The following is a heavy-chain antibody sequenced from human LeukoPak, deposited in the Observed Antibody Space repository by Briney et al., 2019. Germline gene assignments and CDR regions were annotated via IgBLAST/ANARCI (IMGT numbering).Heavy chain of an antibody. CDR3: ARDRSNYGDRIGGYYYYYMDV. D-gene: IGHD4-17*01. Sequence: PGGSLRLSCAASGFTFSSNWMSWVRQAPGKGREGGANIKQDGSEKDYVDSVKGRFTISRDNAKTSLYLQMNSLRAEDTAVYYCARDRSNYGDRIGGYYYYYMDVWGKGTTVTVSS. J-gene: IGHJ6*03. CDR1: GFTFSSNW. CDR2: IKQDGSEK. V-gene: IGHV3-7*01.